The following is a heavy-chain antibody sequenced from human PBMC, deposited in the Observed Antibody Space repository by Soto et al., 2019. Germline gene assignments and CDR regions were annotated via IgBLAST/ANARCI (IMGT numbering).Heavy chain of an antibody. CDR3: ARVTHSLYYYGMDV. Sequence: PSETLSLTCTVSGGSISSGGYYWSWIRQHPGKGLEWIGYIYYSGSTYYNPSLKSRVTISVDTSKNQFSLKLSSVTAADTAVYYCARVTHSLYYYGMDVWGQGTTVTVSS. CDR1: GGSISSGGYY. V-gene: IGHV4-31*03. J-gene: IGHJ6*02. D-gene: IGHD5-18*01. CDR2: IYYSGST.